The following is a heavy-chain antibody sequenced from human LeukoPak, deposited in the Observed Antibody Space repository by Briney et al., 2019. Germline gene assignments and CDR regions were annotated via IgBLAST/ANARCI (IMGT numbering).Heavy chain of an antibody. V-gene: IGHV3-21*01. CDR1: GFTFSSYA. D-gene: IGHD6-6*01. J-gene: IGHJ3*02. CDR3: ARELSSIAARGAFDI. Sequence: GGSLRLSCAASGFTFSSYAMSWVRQAPGKGLEWVSSISSSSSYIYYADSVKGRFTISRDNAKNSLYLQMNSLRAEDTAVYYCARELSSIAARGAFDIWGQGTMVTVSS. CDR2: ISSSSSYI.